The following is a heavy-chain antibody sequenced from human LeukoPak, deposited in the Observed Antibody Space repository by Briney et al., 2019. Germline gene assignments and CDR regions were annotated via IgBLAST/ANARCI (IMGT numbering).Heavy chain of an antibody. CDR1: GFTFSSYA. CDR2: ISGSGGST. D-gene: IGHD3-3*01. V-gene: IGHV3-23*01. CDR3: AKALAVTIFGVVTVRVFDY. Sequence: GVLRLSCAASGFTFSSYAMSWVRQAPGKGLEWVSAISGSGGSTYYADSVKGRFTISRYNSRNTLYLQMNSLRAEDTAVYYCAKALAVTIFGVVTVRVFDYWGQGTLVTVSS. J-gene: IGHJ4*02.